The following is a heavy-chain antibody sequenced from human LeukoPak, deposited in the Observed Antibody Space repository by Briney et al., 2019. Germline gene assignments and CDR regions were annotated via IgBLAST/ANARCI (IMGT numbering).Heavy chain of an antibody. V-gene: IGHV4-39*01. D-gene: IGHD3-16*01. CDR2: IYYSGST. CDR3: TYDVDY. CDR1: DGSISISRYS. J-gene: IGHJ4*02. Sequence: PSETLSLTCTVSDGSISISRYSWGWIRQPPGQGLEWLGNIYYSGSTYYNPSLKSRVTISVDTSKNQFSLKLSSVTAADTAVYYCTYDVDYWGQGTLVTVSS.